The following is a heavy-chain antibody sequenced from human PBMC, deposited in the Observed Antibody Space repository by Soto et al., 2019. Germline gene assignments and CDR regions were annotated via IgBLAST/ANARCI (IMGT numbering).Heavy chain of an antibody. Sequence: QVQLQESGPGLVKPSETLSLTCTVSGGSISSYYWSWIRQPPGKGLEWIGYIYYSGSTNYNPSLKSRLTITVAXSKNQFSLKLSSVTAADTAVYYCARLRSNLNAFDIWGQGTMVTVSS. CDR2: IYYSGST. CDR3: ARLRSNLNAFDI. CDR1: GGSISSYY. D-gene: IGHD3-16*01. J-gene: IGHJ3*02. V-gene: IGHV4-59*08.